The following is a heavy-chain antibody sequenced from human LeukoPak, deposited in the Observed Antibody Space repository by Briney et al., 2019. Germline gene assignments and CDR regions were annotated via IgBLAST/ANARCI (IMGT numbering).Heavy chain of an antibody. Sequence: SETLSLTCTVSGGSISSYYWSWIRQPPGKGLEWIGYIYTSGSTNYNPSLKSRVTISVDKSKNQFSLKLSSVTAADTAVYYCARLGNYGYYYYYMDVWGKGTTVTVSS. J-gene: IGHJ6*03. D-gene: IGHD1-7*01. CDR2: IYTSGST. CDR1: GGSISSYY. V-gene: IGHV4-4*09. CDR3: ARLGNYGYYYYYMDV.